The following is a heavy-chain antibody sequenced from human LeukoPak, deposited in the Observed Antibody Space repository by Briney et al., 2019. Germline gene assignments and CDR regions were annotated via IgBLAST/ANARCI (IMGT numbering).Heavy chain of an antibody. CDR2: IKQDGSEK. D-gene: IGHD2-8*02. CDR1: GFTFSSYW. J-gene: IGHJ6*02. V-gene: IGHV3-7*01. CDR3: ARDTGSYNYSYYGMDV. Sequence: GGSLRLSCAASGFTFSSYWMSWVRQAPGEGLEWVANIKQDGSEKYYVESVKGRFTISRDNAKNSLYLQMNSLRAEDTAVYYCARDTGSYNYSYYGMDVWGQGTTVTVSS.